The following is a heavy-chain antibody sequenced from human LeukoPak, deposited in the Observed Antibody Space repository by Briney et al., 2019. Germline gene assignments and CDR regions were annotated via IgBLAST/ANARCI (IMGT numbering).Heavy chain of an antibody. J-gene: IGHJ5*02. CDR2: IYYSGST. CDR1: GGSISSYY. Sequence: SETLSLTCTVSGGSISSYYWSWIRQPPGKGLEWIGYIYYSGSTNYNPSLKSRVTISVDTSKNQFSLKLSSVTAADTAVYYCARLPTVAGDHNWFDPWGQGTLVTVSS. D-gene: IGHD6-19*01. V-gene: IGHV4-59*08. CDR3: ARLPTVAGDHNWFDP.